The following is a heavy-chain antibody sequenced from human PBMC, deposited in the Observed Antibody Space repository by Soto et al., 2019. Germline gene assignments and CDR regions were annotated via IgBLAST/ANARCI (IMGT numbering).Heavy chain of an antibody. CDR1: GGSISSSSYY. J-gene: IGHJ2*01. Sequence: QLQLQESGPGLVKPSETLSLTCTVSGGSISSSSYYWGWIRQPPGKGLEWIGSIYYSGSTYYNPSLKSRVTISVDTSKNQFSLKLSSVTAADTAVYYCAEEYSSSSLGPDWYFDLWGRGTLVTVSS. D-gene: IGHD6-6*01. CDR2: IYYSGST. V-gene: IGHV4-39*01. CDR3: AEEYSSSSLGPDWYFDL.